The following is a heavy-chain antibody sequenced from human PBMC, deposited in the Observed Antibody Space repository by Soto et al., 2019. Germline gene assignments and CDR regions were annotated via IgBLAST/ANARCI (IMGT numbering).Heavy chain of an antibody. V-gene: IGHV1-69*01. D-gene: IGHD6-13*01. CDR1: GGTFSSYA. J-gene: IGHJ4*02. CDR2: IIPIFGTA. Sequence: QVQLVQSGAEVKKPGSSVKVSCKASGGTFSSYAISWVRQAPGQGLEWMGGIIPIFGTANYAQKFQGRVTIAADESTSTAYMELSSLRSEDTAVYYCARDVYIGVGIAAPGTNCFDYWGQGTLVTVSS. CDR3: ARDVYIGVGIAAPGTNCFDY.